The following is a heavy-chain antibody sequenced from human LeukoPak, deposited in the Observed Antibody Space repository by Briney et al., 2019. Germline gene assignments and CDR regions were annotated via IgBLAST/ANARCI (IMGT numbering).Heavy chain of an antibody. D-gene: IGHD3-22*01. CDR2: IYSGGST. Sequence: GGSLRLSCAASGFTVSSNYMRWVRQAPGKGLEWVSVIYSGGSTYYADSVKGRFTISRDNSKNTLYLQMNSLRAEDTAVYYCARENHDSSGSHFDYWGQGTLVTVSS. J-gene: IGHJ4*02. CDR1: GFTVSSNY. V-gene: IGHV3-66*01. CDR3: ARENHDSSGSHFDY.